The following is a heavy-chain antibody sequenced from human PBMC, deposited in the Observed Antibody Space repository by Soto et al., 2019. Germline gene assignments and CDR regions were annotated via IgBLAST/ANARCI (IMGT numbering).Heavy chain of an antibody. Sequence: GGSLRLSCAASGFTFSSYAMHWVRQAPGKGLEWVAVISYDGSNKYYADSVKGRFTISRDNSKNTLYLQMNSLRAEDTAVYYCARGALRPVHYYYYGMDVWGQGTTVTVSS. V-gene: IGHV3-30-3*01. CDR3: ARGALRPVHYYYYGMDV. CDR2: ISYDGSNK. D-gene: IGHD3-16*01. CDR1: GFTFSSYA. J-gene: IGHJ6*02.